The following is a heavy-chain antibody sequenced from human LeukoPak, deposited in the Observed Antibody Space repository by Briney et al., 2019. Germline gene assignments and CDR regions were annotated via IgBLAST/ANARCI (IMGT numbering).Heavy chain of an antibody. CDR1: GGSISSSSYY. D-gene: IGHD3-10*01. V-gene: IGHV4-39*07. CDR3: ARGALLWFGERMEYYFDY. J-gene: IGHJ4*02. CDR2: IYYSGNT. Sequence: SSETLSLTCTVSGGSISSSSYYWGWIRQPPGKGLEWIGSIYYSGNTNYNPSLKSRVTISVDTSKNQFSLKLSSMTAADTAVYYCARGALLWFGERMEYYFDYWGQGTLLTVSS.